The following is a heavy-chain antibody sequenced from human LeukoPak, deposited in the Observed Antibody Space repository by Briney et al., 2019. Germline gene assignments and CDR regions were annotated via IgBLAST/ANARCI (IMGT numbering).Heavy chain of an antibody. V-gene: IGHV3-7*01. CDR2: IKQDGSEK. CDR3: ARDSPNCGGDCYYFDY. D-gene: IGHD2-21*02. CDR1: GFTFSSYW. Sequence: PGGSLRLSCAASGFTFSSYWMSWVHQAPGKGLEWVANIKQDGSEKYYVDSVKGRFTISRDNAKNSLYLQMNSLRAEDTAVYYCARDSPNCGGDCYYFDYWGQGTLVTVSS. J-gene: IGHJ4*02.